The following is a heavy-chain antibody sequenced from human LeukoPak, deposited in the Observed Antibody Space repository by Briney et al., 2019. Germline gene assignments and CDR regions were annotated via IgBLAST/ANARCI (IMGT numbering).Heavy chain of an antibody. CDR2: IYYSGST. J-gene: IGHJ1*01. CDR1: GGSISSSSYY. Sequence: NSSETLSLTCTVSGGSISSSSYYWGWIRRPPGKGLEWIGSIYYSGSTYYNPSLKSRVTISVDTSKNQFSLKLSSVTAADTAVYYCTYYYDSSGSPHWGQGTLVTVSS. V-gene: IGHV4-39*01. CDR3: TYYYDSSGSPH. D-gene: IGHD3-22*01.